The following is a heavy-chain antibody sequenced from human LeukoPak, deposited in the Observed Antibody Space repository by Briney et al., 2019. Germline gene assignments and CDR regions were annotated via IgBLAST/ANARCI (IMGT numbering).Heavy chain of an antibody. CDR1: GGSFSGYY. J-gene: IGHJ4*02. D-gene: IGHD3-9*01. CDR3: ARLVPFSYDIMTGSPFDS. CDR2: INHSGST. V-gene: IGHV4-34*01. Sequence: AETLTLPCAVSGGSFSGYYWSWIRQPPGKGLEWIGEINHSGSTNYNPSLKSRVTISVDTSKNQFSLKLSSVTAADTAVYYCARLVPFSYDIMTGSPFDSGGQGTLVTVSS.